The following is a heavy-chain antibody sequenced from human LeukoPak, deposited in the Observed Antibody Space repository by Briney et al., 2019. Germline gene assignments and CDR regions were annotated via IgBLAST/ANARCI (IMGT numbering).Heavy chain of an antibody. CDR3: ARVPELRYYYYIDV. Sequence: SETLPLTCTVSGGSISSSSYYWGWIRQPPGKGLEWIGYIYYSGSTNYNPSLKSRVTISVDTSKNQFSLKLSSVTAADTAVYYCARVPELRYYYYIDVWGKGTTVTVSS. V-gene: IGHV4-61*05. D-gene: IGHD1-7*01. CDR2: IYYSGST. J-gene: IGHJ6*03. CDR1: GGSISSSSYY.